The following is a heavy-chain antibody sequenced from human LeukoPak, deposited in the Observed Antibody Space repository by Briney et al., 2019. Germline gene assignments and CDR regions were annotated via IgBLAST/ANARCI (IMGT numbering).Heavy chain of an antibody. J-gene: IGHJ4*02. CDR2: ISTDGKDK. CDR1: GFTFRSYG. CDR3: ARVGHGYCSGGSCSVF. D-gene: IGHD2-15*01. Sequence: GRSLRLSCAASGFTFRSYGMHWVRQAPGKGLEWVTVISTDGKDKKYADSVKGRFTISRDDSKNTLYLQMNSLRAEDTAVFYCARVGHGYCSGGSCSVFRGQGTLVTVSS. V-gene: IGHV3-30*03.